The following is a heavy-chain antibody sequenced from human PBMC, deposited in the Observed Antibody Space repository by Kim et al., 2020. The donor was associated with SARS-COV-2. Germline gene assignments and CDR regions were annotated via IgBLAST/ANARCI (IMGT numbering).Heavy chain of an antibody. Sequence: GGSLRLSCAASGFTFSSYGMHWVRQAPGKGLEWVAVISYDGSNKYYADSVKGRFTISRDNSKNTLYLQMNSLRAEDTAVYYCAKARITGTGPSYYFDYWGQGTLVTVSS. CDR2: ISYDGSNK. CDR1: GFTFSSYG. D-gene: IGHD1-7*01. CDR3: AKARITGTGPSYYFDY. V-gene: IGHV3-30*18. J-gene: IGHJ4*02.